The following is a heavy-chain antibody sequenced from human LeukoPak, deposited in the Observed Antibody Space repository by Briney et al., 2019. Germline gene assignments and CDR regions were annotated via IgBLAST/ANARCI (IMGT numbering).Heavy chain of an antibody. CDR2: ISGTSNI. Sequence: GGSLRLSCAASGFTLSSYEMNWVRLDPGKGLEWVSYISGTSNIYYADSVKGRFTISRDNAKNSLYLQMNSLRDEDTAVYYCARDEDDISGYYFYWGQGTLVTVSS. CDR1: GFTLSSYE. CDR3: ARDEDDISGYYFY. J-gene: IGHJ4*02. V-gene: IGHV3-48*03. D-gene: IGHD3-22*01.